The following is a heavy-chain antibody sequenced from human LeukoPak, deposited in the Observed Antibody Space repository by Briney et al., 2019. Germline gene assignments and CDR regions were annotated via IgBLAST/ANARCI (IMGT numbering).Heavy chain of an antibody. J-gene: IGHJ4*02. V-gene: IGHV3-21*01. D-gene: IGHD2-15*01. Sequence: PGGSLRLSCAASGFTFSSYSMNWARQAPGKGLEWVSSISSSSSYIYYADSVKGRFTISRDNAKNSLYLQMNSPRAEDTAVYYCAKSPDWVVALFDYWGQGTLVTVSS. CDR1: GFTFSSYS. CDR3: AKSPDWVVALFDY. CDR2: ISSSSSYI.